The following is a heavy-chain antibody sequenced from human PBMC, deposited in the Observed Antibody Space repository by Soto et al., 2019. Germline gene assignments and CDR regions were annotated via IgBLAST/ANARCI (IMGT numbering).Heavy chain of an antibody. CDR1: GYIFTSYW. CDR3: ARQNLSTSSDY. CDR2: IDPSDSYT. D-gene: IGHD6-13*01. Sequence: GEALKISCKCSGYIFTSYWISWVRQMPGKGLEGVGRIDPSDSYTNYSPSFQGHVTISADKSISHAYLQWSSLKAADTAMYYCARQNLSTSSDYWGQGTLVTVSS. J-gene: IGHJ4*02. V-gene: IGHV5-10-1*01.